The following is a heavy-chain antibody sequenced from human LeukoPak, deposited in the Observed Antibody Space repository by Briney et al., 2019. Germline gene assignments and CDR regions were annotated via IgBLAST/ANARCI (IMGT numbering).Heavy chain of an antibody. CDR3: ARGPRDPSGYCSRGTCSPTYEV. J-gene: IGHJ4*01. CDR1: RFIFSNYE. D-gene: IGHD2-15*01. CDR2: IRSSGSTI. Sequence: PGGSLRLSCVASRFIFSNYEMNWVRQAPGRGLEWVSYIRSSGSTIYYADSVQGRFTISRDNAKNSLYLQMNSLRAEDTGVYYCARGPRDPSGYCSRGTCSPTYEVWGHGALVTVSS. V-gene: IGHV3-48*03.